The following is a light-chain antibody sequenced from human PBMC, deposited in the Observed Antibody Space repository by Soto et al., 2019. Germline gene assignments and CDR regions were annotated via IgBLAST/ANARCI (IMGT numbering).Light chain of an antibody. J-gene: IGKJ1*01. V-gene: IGKV3-15*01. CDR3: QQYHNWPPRT. Sequence: EIVMTQSPATLSVSPGERATLSCRASQIVATNLAWYQQKPGQAPRLLIYGASTRATGIPARFSGSGSGTEFTLTISGLQSEDFAVYYCQQYHNWPPRTFGQGTKVDIK. CDR2: GAS. CDR1: QIVATN.